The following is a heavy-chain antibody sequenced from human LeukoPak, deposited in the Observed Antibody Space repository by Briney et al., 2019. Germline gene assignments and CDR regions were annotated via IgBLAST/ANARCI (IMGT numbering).Heavy chain of an antibody. CDR1: GFTFSRKG. Sequence: GGSLRLSCAASGFTFSRKGMHWVRQAPGKGLEWVAVIWYDGSNIYYADSVKGRFTISRDNAKNTLYLQMNSLRAEDTAVYYCAGGRRTDYWGQGTLVTVSS. D-gene: IGHD1-26*01. J-gene: IGHJ4*02. CDR3: AGGRRTDY. CDR2: IWYDGSNI. V-gene: IGHV3-33*03.